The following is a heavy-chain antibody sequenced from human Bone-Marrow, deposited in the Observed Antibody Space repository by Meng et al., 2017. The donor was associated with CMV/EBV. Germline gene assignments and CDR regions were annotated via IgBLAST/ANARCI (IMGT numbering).Heavy chain of an antibody. Sequence: SGGSTTSGGFYWSWLRHHPGKGLEWIGYIYYNGRSYYKPSLESRATISIDTSENQFSLNLRSVTAADTAVYFCARGRYNANGNYFDTWGQGTRGT. CDR1: GGSTTSGGFY. D-gene: IGHD3-9*01. V-gene: IGHV4-31*02. CDR2: IYYNGRS. J-gene: IGHJ4*02. CDR3: ARGRYNANGNYFDT.